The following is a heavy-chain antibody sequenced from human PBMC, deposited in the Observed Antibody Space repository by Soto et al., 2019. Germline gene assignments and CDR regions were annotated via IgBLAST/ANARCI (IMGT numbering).Heavy chain of an antibody. CDR1: GESFSGYY. Sequence: QVQLQQWGAGLLKPSETLSLTCAVYGESFSGYYWSWIRQPPGKGLEWIGEISHSGRTNYNPSLKTRVTRSVDTSQRKFSLQLSSVTAADTAVYYCAGRTTVTTYYFDYWGQGTLVTVSS. J-gene: IGHJ4*02. CDR2: ISHSGRT. V-gene: IGHV4-34*01. D-gene: IGHD4-17*01. CDR3: AGRTTVTTYYFDY.